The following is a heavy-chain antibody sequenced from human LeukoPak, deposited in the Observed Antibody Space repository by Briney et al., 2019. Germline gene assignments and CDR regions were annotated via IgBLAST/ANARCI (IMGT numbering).Heavy chain of an antibody. J-gene: IGHJ5*02. Sequence: ASVKVSCKASVYRFTSYGITWVRQAPGQGLEWMGWISAYNGNTNYAQKLQGRVTPTTDTSTSTAYMELRSLRSDDTAVYYCAREGYCSGGTCYSTMNLFDPWGQGTLVTVSS. CDR2: ISAYNGNT. CDR3: AREGYCSGGTCYSTMNLFDP. D-gene: IGHD2-15*01. V-gene: IGHV1-18*01. CDR1: VYRFTSYG.